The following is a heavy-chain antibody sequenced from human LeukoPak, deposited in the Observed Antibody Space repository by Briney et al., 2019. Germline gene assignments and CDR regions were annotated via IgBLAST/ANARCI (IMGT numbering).Heavy chain of an antibody. CDR1: GYSISSGYY. J-gene: IGHJ3*02. CDR3: ARQDYDFWSGGGGAFDI. CDR2: IYHSGST. Sequence: SETLSLTCAVSGYSISSGYYWGWIRQPPGKGLECIGSIYHSGSTYYNPSLKSRVTISVDTSKNQFSLKLSSVTAADTAVYYCARQDYDFWSGGGGAFDIWGQGTMVTVSS. D-gene: IGHD3-3*01. V-gene: IGHV4-38-2*01.